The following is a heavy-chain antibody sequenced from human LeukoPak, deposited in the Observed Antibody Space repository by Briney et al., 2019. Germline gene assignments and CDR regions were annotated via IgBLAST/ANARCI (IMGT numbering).Heavy chain of an antibody. CDR3: AKYSQTGDPFDY. V-gene: IGHV3-23*01. CDR1: AFSFGSYA. D-gene: IGHD7-27*01. Sequence: GGSLRLSCAASAFSFGSYAMIWVRQAPGKGLEWVSVIYPSSDEIRYAESVKGRFTVSRDNSKNTLSLQVNSLRAEDTAIYYCAKYSQTGDPFDYRGQGTLVAVSS. J-gene: IGHJ4*02. CDR2: IYPSSDEI.